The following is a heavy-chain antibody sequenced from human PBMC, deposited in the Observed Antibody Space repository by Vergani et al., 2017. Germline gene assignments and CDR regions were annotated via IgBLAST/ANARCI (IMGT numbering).Heavy chain of an antibody. CDR3: ARQRPGSGWSPGDFDD. V-gene: IGHV4-39*01. CDR1: ADSISSGSYY. CDR2: IYYSGFT. Sequence: QLQLQQSGPGLVKPSETLFLTCTVSADSISSGSYYLGWIRQPPGKSLEWIGSIYYSGFTYYNPSLKSRVAISVDTSKNQFSLKVTSVTAADTAVYFCARQRPGSGWSPGDFDDWGQGILVTVSS. D-gene: IGHD6-19*01. J-gene: IGHJ4*02.